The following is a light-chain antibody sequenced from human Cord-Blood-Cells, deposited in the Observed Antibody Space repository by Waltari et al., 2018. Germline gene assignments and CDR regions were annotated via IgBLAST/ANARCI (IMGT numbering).Light chain of an antibody. J-gene: IGLJ1*01. CDR3: SSYTSSSTLNV. CDR1: SSAVGRSTF. Sequence: QSALTHPASAPGSPGPSITISCTGTSSAVGRSTFVSWYYQHPGKAPKLMIYDVSNRPSWVSNRFSGSKSGNTASLTISGLQAEDEADYYCSSYTSSSTLNVFGTGTKVTVL. CDR2: DVS. V-gene: IGLV2-14*01.